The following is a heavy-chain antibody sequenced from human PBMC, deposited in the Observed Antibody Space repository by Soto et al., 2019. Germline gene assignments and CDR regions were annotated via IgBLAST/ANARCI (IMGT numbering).Heavy chain of an antibody. CDR1: GFTFSSYA. CDR2: ISGSGGST. CDR3: AKVQVPGGIVVVVAATYLLYAFDI. J-gene: IGHJ3*02. Sequence: GGSLRLSCAASGFTFSSYAMSWVRQAPGKGLEWVSAISGSGGSTYYADSVKGRFTISRDNSKNTLYLQMNSLRAEDTAVYYCAKVQVPGGIVVVVAATYLLYAFDIWGQGTMVTVSS. D-gene: IGHD2-15*01. V-gene: IGHV3-23*01.